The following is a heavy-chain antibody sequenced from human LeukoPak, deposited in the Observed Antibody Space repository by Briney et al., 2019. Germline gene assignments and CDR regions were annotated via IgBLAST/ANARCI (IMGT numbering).Heavy chain of an antibody. CDR1: GFTFSSYS. V-gene: IGHV3-21*06. CDR2: ISSGSSYI. D-gene: IGHD6-25*01. J-gene: IGHJ4*02. Sequence: GGSLRLSCAASGFTFSSYSINWVRQAPGKGLEWVSSISSGSSYIYFADSMKGRFTISRDNTQNLVYLQMNSPKAEDTAVYFCARAAAAADIHYYLDFWGQGTMVTVSS. CDR3: ARAAAAADIHYYLDF.